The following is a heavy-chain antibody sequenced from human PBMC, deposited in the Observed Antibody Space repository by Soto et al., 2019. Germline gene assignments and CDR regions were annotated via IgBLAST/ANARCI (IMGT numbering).Heavy chain of an antibody. V-gene: IGHV1-69*02. Sequence: QVQLVQSGAEVKKPGSSVKVSCKASGDPLSTYTISWVRQAPEQGLEWMGWIIPVLDMPIYAQKFQGRVTISAEKSTSTVYMELSSLRSDDTAVYYCARGIAAGTDYWGQGTLVTVSS. D-gene: IGHD6-13*01. CDR1: GDPLSTYT. J-gene: IGHJ4*02. CDR3: ARGIAAGTDY. CDR2: IIPVLDMP.